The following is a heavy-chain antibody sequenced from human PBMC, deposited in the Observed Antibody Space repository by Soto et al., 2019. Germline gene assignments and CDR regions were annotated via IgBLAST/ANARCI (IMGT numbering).Heavy chain of an antibody. CDR3: ARGLQLLWFGELLNWFDP. J-gene: IGHJ5*02. CDR2: INSDGSST. D-gene: IGHD3-10*01. CDR1: GFTFSSYW. Sequence: EVQLVESGGGLVQPGGSLRLSCAASGFTFSSYWMHWVRQAPVKGLVWVSRINSDGSSTSYADSVKGRFTISRDNAKNTLYLQMNSLRAEDTAVYYCARGLQLLWFGELLNWFDPWGQGTLVTVSS. V-gene: IGHV3-74*01.